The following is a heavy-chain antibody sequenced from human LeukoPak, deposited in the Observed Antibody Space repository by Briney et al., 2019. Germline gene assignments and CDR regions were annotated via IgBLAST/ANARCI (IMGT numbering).Heavy chain of an antibody. D-gene: IGHD3-10*01. V-gene: IGHV4-38-2*02. CDR1: GYSISSGYY. CDR3: ARDSARVRGVFYYGTDV. Sequence: SSETLSLTCTVSGYSISSGYYWGWIRQPPGKGLEWIGSIYYSGSTYYNPSLKSRVTISVDTSKNQFSLKLSSVTAADTAVYYCARDSARVRGVFYYGTDVWGQGTTVTVSS. CDR2: IYYSGST. J-gene: IGHJ6*02.